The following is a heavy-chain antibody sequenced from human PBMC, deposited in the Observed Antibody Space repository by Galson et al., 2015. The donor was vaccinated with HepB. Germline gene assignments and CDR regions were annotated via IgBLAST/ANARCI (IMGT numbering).Heavy chain of an antibody. CDR3: AREDTAMVKLGY. Sequence: ETLSLTCTVSGGSISSSSYYWGWIRQPPGKGLEWIGSIYYSGSTYYNPSLKSRVTISVDTSKNQFSLKLSSVTAADTAVYYCAREDTAMVKLGYWGQGTLVTVSS. J-gene: IGHJ4*02. D-gene: IGHD5-18*01. V-gene: IGHV4-39*07. CDR2: IYYSGST. CDR1: GGSISSSSYY.